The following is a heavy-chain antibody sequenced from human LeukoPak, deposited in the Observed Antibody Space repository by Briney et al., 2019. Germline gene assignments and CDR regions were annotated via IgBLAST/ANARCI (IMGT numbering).Heavy chain of an antibody. CDR3: ARNIYFDY. V-gene: IGHV3-7*03. D-gene: IGHD2/OR15-2a*01. J-gene: IGHJ4*02. CDR1: GFTFTSAW. Sequence: GGSLRLSCGASGFTFTSAWMNWVRQAPGKGLEWVANIKQDGSEKYYVDSVKGRFTISRDNAKNSLYLQMNSLRAEDTAVYYCARNIYFDYWGQGTLVTVSS. CDR2: IKQDGSEK.